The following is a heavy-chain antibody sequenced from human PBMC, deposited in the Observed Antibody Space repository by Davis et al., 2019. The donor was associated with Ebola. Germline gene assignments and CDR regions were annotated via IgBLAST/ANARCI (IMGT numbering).Heavy chain of an antibody. Sequence: GESLKISCAASGFTFSSYAMHWVRQAPGKGLEWVAVISYDGSNKYYADSVKGRFTISRDNSKNTLYLQMNSLRAEDTAVYYCAKVWIAALSQGYFDYWGQGTLVTVSS. CDR3: AKVWIAALSQGYFDY. D-gene: IGHD6-13*01. CDR2: ISYDGSNK. V-gene: IGHV3-30-3*01. CDR1: GFTFSSYA. J-gene: IGHJ4*02.